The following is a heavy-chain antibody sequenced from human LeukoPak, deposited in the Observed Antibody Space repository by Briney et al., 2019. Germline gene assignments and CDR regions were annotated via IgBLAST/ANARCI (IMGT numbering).Heavy chain of an antibody. CDR1: SGSISSYY. J-gene: IGHJ4*02. CDR2: IYYSGST. CDR3: ARGISLYYYDSSGYSPAPFDY. Sequence: PSETLSLTCTVSSGSISSYYWSWIRQPPGKGLEWIGYIYYSGSTNYNPSLKSRVTISVDTSKNQFSLKLSSVTAADTAVYYCARGISLYYYDSSGYSPAPFDYWGQGTLVTVSS. D-gene: IGHD3-22*01. V-gene: IGHV4-59*01.